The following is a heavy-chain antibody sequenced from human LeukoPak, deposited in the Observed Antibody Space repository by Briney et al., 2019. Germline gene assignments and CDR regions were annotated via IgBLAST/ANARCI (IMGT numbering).Heavy chain of an antibody. CDR1: GGSISSYY. D-gene: IGHD3-22*01. Sequence: PSETLSLTCTVSGGSISSYYWSWIRQPPGKGLEWIGYIYYSGSTNYNPSLKSRVTISVDTSKNQFSLKLRSVTAADTAVYYCARDGNYYDNGGYYFSAFDIWGQGTMVTVSS. CDR2: IYYSGST. CDR3: ARDGNYYDNGGYYFSAFDI. J-gene: IGHJ3*02. V-gene: IGHV4-59*12.